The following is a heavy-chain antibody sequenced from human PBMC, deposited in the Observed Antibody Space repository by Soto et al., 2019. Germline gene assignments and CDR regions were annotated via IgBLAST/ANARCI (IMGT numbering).Heavy chain of an antibody. Sequence: QVQLQQWGAGLLKPSETLSLTCAVYGGSFSGYYWSWIRQPPGKGLEWIGEINHSGSTNYNPSLKSRVTISVDTSKNQFSLKLSSVTAADTAVYYCAREHSSSWYRDIPYWGQVTLVTVSS. CDR3: AREHSSSWYRDIPY. CDR1: GGSFSGYY. V-gene: IGHV4-34*01. D-gene: IGHD6-13*01. J-gene: IGHJ4*02. CDR2: INHSGST.